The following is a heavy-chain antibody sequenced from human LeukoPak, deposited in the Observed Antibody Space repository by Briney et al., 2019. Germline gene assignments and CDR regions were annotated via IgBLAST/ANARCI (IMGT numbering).Heavy chain of an antibody. CDR2: INWNGGST. J-gene: IGHJ4*02. D-gene: IGHD3-10*01. V-gene: IGHV3-20*01. CDR3: ARVRARNYGSGGYYFDY. CDR1: GLPFSSVW. Sequence: GGSLRLSCAASGLPFSSVWMSWVRQAPGKGLEWVSGINWNGGSTGYADSVKGRFTISRDNAKNSLYLQMNSLRAEDTALYHCARVRARNYGSGGYYFDYWGQGTLVTVSS.